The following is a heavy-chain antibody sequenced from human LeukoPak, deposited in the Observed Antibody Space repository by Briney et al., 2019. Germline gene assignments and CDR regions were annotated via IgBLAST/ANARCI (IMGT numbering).Heavy chain of an antibody. D-gene: IGHD3-10*01. V-gene: IGHV3-74*01. J-gene: IGHJ4*02. CDR3: ARGGGGYYFDY. CDR1: GLTLRSYW. CDR2: INSDGSST. Sequence: GRSLRLSCAVSGLTLRSYWMHWVRQAPGKGLVWVARINSDGSSTNYADSVKGRFTISRDNAKKTLYLQMNSLRAEDTAVYYCARGGGGYYFDYWGQGTLVTVSS.